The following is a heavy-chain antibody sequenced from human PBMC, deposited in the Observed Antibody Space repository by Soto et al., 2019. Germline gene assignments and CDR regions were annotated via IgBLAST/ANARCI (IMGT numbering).Heavy chain of an antibody. Sequence: QVQLVQSGGEVKRPGASVKVSCKTSGYTFSNYGITWVRQAPGQPLEWLGWISLYSDGTHYAQKFQGRFSMTTDTYTTTAYMELRSLRYDDTGVYNCAREVPGAEAGFGPWRQGTLVTVSS. CDR3: AREVPGAEAGFGP. V-gene: IGHV1-18*01. CDR2: ISLYSDGT. CDR1: GYTFSNYG. D-gene: IGHD2-2*01. J-gene: IGHJ5*02.